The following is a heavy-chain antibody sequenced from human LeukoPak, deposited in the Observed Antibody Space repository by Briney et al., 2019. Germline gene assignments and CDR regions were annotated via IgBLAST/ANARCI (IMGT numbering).Heavy chain of an antibody. Sequence: GGSLRLSWAASGFTFSSYPMHWVRQAPGKGLEWVAVISYDGSNEYYADSVKGRFTISRDNSKNTLYLQMNSLRAEDTAVYYCARDRDAIAALSGYWFDPWGQGTLVTVSS. J-gene: IGHJ5*02. CDR2: ISYDGSNE. V-gene: IGHV3-30*04. CDR3: ARDRDAIAALSGYWFDP. CDR1: GFTFSSYP. D-gene: IGHD2-15*01.